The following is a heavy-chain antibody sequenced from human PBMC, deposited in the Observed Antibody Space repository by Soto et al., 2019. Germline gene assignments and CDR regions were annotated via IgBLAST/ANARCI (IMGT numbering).Heavy chain of an antibody. V-gene: IGHV4-4*02. Sequence: SETLSLTCDVSGDTISSSNWWSWVRQPPGKGLEWIGEIYHSGSTNYNPSLKSRVTISVDKSKNQFSLRLSSVTAADTAVYYCARDATSAAGQYDYWGQGTLVTSPQ. CDR3: ARDATSAAGQYDY. J-gene: IGHJ4*02. D-gene: IGHD6-13*01. CDR2: IYHSGST. CDR1: GDTISSSNW.